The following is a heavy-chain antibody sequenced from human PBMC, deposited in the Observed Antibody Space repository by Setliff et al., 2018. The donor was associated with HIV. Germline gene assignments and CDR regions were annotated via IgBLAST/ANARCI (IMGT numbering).Heavy chain of an antibody. V-gene: IGHV4-39*07. Sequence: LSLTCNVSGGSFTSSTYYWGWIRQPPGKGLEWIGSFHYSGGTSYNPSLKSRVTISVDTSKKQFSLKLSSVTAADTAVYHCARVADSSGYYHLDYWGQGTLVTVS. CDR3: ARVADSSGYYHLDY. J-gene: IGHJ4*02. D-gene: IGHD3-22*01. CDR2: FHYSGGT. CDR1: GGSFTSSTYY.